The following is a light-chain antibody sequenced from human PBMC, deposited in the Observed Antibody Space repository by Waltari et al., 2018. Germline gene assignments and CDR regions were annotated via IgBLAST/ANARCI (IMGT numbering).Light chain of an antibody. V-gene: IGKV6-21*01. CDR1: QDICSS. Sequence: DIELTQSPDFQSVTPKEKVTIPCRASQDICSSLHWYQQKPDQSPKLLIYYASQSFSGVPSRFTGSGSGTDFTLTINGLEAEDAATYYCHQSGDLPRSFGQGTKLEIK. CDR3: HQSGDLPRS. J-gene: IGKJ2*03. CDR2: YAS.